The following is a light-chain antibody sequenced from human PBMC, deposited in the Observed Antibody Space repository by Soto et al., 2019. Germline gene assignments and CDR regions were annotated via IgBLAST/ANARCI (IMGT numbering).Light chain of an antibody. Sequence: DIQMTQSPSSLSSSVGDRVTLTCRASQSISAYLNWYHQKPGKAPKLLSYAAFSLQSGVPSRFSGSGSGTDFTLTISSLQPEDVEYYYCQQTYSSPITFGQGTRLEI. V-gene: IGKV1-39*01. CDR2: AAF. CDR3: QQTYSSPIT. CDR1: QSISAY. J-gene: IGKJ5*01.